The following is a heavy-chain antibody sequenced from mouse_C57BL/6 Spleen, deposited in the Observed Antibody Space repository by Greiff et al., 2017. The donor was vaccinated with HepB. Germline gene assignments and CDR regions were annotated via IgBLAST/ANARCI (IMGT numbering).Heavy chain of an antibody. V-gene: IGHV5-6*01. CDR2: ISSGGSYT. CDR1: GFTFSSYG. J-gene: IGHJ3*01. D-gene: IGHD4-1*01. Sequence: EVQVVESGGDLVKPGGSLKLSCAASGFTFSSYGMSWVRQTPDKRLEWVATISSGGSYTYYPDSVNGRFTISRDNAKNTLYLQMSSLKSEDTAMYYCGRLGDPAWFAYWGQGTLVTVSA. CDR3: GRLGDPAWFAY.